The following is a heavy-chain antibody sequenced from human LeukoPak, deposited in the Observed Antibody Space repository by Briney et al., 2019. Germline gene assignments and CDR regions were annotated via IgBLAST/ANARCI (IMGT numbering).Heavy chain of an antibody. CDR2: ISSDGSTT. J-gene: IGHJ4*02. D-gene: IGHD1-14*01. V-gene: IGHV3-74*01. CDR1: GFTFNSYW. CDR3: ARAVPGYY. Sequence: PGGSLRLSCEASGFTFNSYWMHWVRQAPGKGLVWVSRISSDGSTTNYADSVKGRFTISRDNAKNSLYLQMNSLRAEDTAVYYCARAVPGYYWGQGTLVTVSS.